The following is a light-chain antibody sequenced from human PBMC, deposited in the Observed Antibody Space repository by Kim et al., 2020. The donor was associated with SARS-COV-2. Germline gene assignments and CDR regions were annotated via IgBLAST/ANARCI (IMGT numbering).Light chain of an antibody. CDR2: DVS. CDR1: SSGVGGYNY. CDR3: SSYTSSSLYV. V-gene: IGLV2-14*03. J-gene: IGLJ1*01. Sequence: GQSINISCTGTSSGVGGYNYVSWYPQHTGKAPKLMIYDVSNRPSGVSNRCSGSKSGNTASLTISGLQAEDEADYYCSSYTSSSLYVFGTGTKVTVL.